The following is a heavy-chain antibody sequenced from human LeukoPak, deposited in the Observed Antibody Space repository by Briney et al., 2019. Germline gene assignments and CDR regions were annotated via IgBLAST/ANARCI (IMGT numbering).Heavy chain of an antibody. CDR3: AKDGSYGAGSYYYFDY. D-gene: IGHD3-10*01. V-gene: IGHV3-30*02. Sequence: GGSLRLSCAASGFTFSSYGMHWVRQAPGKGLEWVAFIRYDGSNKYYAGSVKGRFTISRDNSKNTLYLQMNSLRTEDTALYYCAKDGSYGAGSYYYFDYWGQGTLVTVSS. CDR2: IRYDGSNK. CDR1: GFTFSSYG. J-gene: IGHJ4*02.